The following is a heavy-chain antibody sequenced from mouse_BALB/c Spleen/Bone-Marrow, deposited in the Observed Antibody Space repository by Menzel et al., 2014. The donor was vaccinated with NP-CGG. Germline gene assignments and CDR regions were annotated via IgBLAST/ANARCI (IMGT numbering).Heavy chain of an antibody. CDR1: GFSLTDYG. Sequence: VKVVESGPGLVAPSQSLSITCTVSGFSLTDYGVSWIRQPPGKGLEWLGVIWGGGSTYYNSALKSRLSISNDNSKSXVFLKMNSLQTVDTAMYCCAKLGRSYYYFDVWGAGTTVTVSS. CDR2: IWGGGST. CDR3: AKLGRSYYYFDV. V-gene: IGHV2-6-5*01. D-gene: IGHD1-1*01. J-gene: IGHJ1*01.